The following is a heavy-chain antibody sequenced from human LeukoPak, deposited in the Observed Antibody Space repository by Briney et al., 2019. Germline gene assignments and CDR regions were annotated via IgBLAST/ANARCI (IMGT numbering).Heavy chain of an antibody. V-gene: IGHV3-74*01. CDR1: GFTFSSYW. J-gene: IGHJ4*02. CDR3: ARDYYGSGSYPLFDY. Sequence: GGCLRLSCAASGFTFSSYWMHWVRQAPGKGLVWVSRINSDGSSTSYADSVKGRFTISRDNAKNTLYLQMNSLRAEDTAVYYCARDYYGSGSYPLFDYWGQGTLVTVSS. D-gene: IGHD3-10*01. CDR2: INSDGSST.